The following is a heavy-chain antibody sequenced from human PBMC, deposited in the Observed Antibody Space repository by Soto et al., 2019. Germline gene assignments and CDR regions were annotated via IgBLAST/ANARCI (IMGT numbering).Heavy chain of an antibody. CDR2: ISAYNGNT. CDR1: GYTFTNYG. V-gene: IGHV1-18*01. CDR3: AREMGWVNEAYYYGMDV. J-gene: IGHJ6*02. Sequence: QVQLVQSGAEVKKPGASVKVSCKASGYTFTNYGISWVRQAPGQGLEWMGWISAYNGNTNYAQKLQGRVTMTTDKPTSTDYMELRSLRSDDPAVYYCAREMGWVNEAYYYGMDVWGQGTTVTVSS. D-gene: IGHD1-1*01.